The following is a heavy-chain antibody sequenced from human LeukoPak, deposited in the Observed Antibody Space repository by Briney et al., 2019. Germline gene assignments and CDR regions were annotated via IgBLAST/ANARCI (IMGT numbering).Heavy chain of an antibody. CDR1: GYSFTSYW. D-gene: IGHD1-26*01. CDR2: IYPGDSDT. CDR3: ARGRYSGYYYFDY. Sequence: RESLKISCKGSGYSFTSYWIGWVRQLPGKGLEWMGIIYPGDSDTRYSPSFQGQVTISADKSISTAYLQWSSLKASDTAMYYCARGRYSGYYYFDYWGQGTLVTVSS. J-gene: IGHJ4*02. V-gene: IGHV5-51*01.